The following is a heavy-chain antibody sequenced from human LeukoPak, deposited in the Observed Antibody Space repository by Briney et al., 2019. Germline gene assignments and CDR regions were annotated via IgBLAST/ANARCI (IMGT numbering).Heavy chain of an antibody. CDR1: GYTFNSDG. J-gene: IGHJ3*02. Sequence: VASVKVSCKASGYTFNSDGISWVRQAPGQGLEWMGWIAAYNGNTNYAQKFQGRVTMTTDTSTSTAYMELTSLTSDDTAVYHCARDGPPWSDALHIWGRGTMVYVSS. D-gene: IGHD2-8*02. CDR3: ARDGPPWSDALHI. V-gene: IGHV1-18*04. CDR2: IAAYNGNT.